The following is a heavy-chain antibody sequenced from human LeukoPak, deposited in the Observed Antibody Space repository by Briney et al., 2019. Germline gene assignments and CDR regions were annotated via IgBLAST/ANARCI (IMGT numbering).Heavy chain of an antibody. V-gene: IGHV3-7*03. Sequence: GGSLRLSCAVSGFTFTNYWMSWARQSPGKGLEWVANIYLDGSRAYYVDSVKGRFTISRDNAKNSLYLQMNSLRAEDMALYYCTKDRGGGGDLLYYFDYWGQGTLVTVSS. CDR2: IYLDGSRA. J-gene: IGHJ4*02. CDR3: TKDRGGGGDLLYYFDY. D-gene: IGHD2-21*01. CDR1: GFTFTNYW.